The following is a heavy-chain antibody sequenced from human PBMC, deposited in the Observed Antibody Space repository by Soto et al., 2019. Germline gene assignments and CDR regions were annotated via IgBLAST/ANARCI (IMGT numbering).Heavy chain of an antibody. D-gene: IGHD6-13*01. CDR1: GFTFSSYS. V-gene: IGHV3-21*01. Sequence: GGSLRLSCAASGFTFSSYSMNWVRQAPGKGLEWVSSISSSSSYIYYADSVKGRFTISRDNSKNSLYLQMNSLRAEDTAVYYCARDQLSSWYGDPYGMDVWGQGTTVTVSS. J-gene: IGHJ6*02. CDR2: ISSSSSYI. CDR3: ARDQLSSWYGDPYGMDV.